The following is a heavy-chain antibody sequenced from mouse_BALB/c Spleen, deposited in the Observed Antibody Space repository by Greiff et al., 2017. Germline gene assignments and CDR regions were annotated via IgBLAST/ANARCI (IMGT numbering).Heavy chain of an antibody. CDR1: GFNIKDTY. J-gene: IGHJ3*01. CDR2: IDPANGNT. CDR3: ARDYYGYVVAY. Sequence: VQLKQSGAELVKPGASVKLSCTASGFNIKDTYMHWVKQRPEQGLEWIGRIDPANGNTKYDPKFQGKATITADTSSNTAYLQLSSLTSEDTAVYYCARDYYGYVVAYWGQGTLVTVSA. V-gene: IGHV14-3*02. D-gene: IGHD1-2*01.